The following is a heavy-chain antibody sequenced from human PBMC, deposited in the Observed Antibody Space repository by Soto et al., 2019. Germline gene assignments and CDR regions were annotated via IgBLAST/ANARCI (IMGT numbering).Heavy chain of an antibody. Sequence: GGSLRLSCAASGFTFSSYWMHWVRQAPGKWLVWVSRINSDGSSTSYADSVKGRFTISRDNAKNTLYLQMNSLRAEDTAVYYCARVLLADWFDPWGQGTLVTVSS. V-gene: IGHV3-74*01. D-gene: IGHD2-15*01. CDR1: GFTFSSYW. CDR3: ARVLLADWFDP. J-gene: IGHJ5*02. CDR2: INSDGSST.